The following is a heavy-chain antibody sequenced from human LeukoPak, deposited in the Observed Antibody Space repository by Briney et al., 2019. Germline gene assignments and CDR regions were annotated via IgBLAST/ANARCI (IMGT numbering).Heavy chain of an antibody. D-gene: IGHD4-23*01. CDR3: AKDLDGGNSVFDY. Sequence: GGSLRLSCAASGFTFSTYGLHWVRQAPGKGLEWVAFIRYDGSNKYYADSVKGRSTISRDNSKNTLYLQMNSLRTGDTAVYYCAKDLDGGNSVFDYWGQGTLVTVSS. V-gene: IGHV3-30*02. CDR1: GFTFSTYG. CDR2: IRYDGSNK. J-gene: IGHJ4*02.